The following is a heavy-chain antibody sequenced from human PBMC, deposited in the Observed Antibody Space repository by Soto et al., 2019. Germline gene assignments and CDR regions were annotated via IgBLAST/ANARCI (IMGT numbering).Heavy chain of an antibody. CDR2: IYYSGST. J-gene: IGHJ4*02. Sequence: ETLSLTCTVSGGSISSSSYYWGWIRQPPGKGLEWIGSIYYSGSTYYNPSLKSRVTISVDTSKNQFSLKLSSVTAADTAVYYCARHSILTGYDYWGQGTLVTVSS. V-gene: IGHV4-39*01. CDR3: ARHSILTGYDY. D-gene: IGHD3-9*01. CDR1: GGSISSSSYY.